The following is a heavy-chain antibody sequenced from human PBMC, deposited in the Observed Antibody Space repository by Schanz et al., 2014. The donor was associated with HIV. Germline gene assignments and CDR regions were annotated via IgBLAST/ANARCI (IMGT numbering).Heavy chain of an antibody. V-gene: IGHV3-15*01. Sequence: EKLLVESGGGLVKPGGSLRLSCTASGFVFSYAWMNWVRQAPGKGLEWVSRCKSNREGGTTDYAAPVKGRFTISRDDSKNTLYLQMNSLKTEDTAVYYCSTDPSRGHYWGQGTLVTVSS. CDR1: GFVFSYAW. J-gene: IGHJ4*02. D-gene: IGHD6-13*01. CDR3: STDPSRGHY. CDR2: CKSNREGGTT.